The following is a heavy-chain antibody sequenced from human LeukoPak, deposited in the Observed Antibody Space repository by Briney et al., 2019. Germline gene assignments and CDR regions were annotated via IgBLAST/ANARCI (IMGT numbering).Heavy chain of an antibody. CDR3: ARHLHQYYYGMDV. CDR1: GGSISSSNYY. D-gene: IGHD4-11*01. J-gene: IGHJ6*02. CDR2: IYYSGST. V-gene: IGHV4-39*01. Sequence: SETLSLTCTDSGGSISSSNYYWGWIRQPPGKGLEWIGSIYYSGSTYYNPSLNSRVTMSVDTSKNQFSLRLRSVTAADTAVYYCARHLHQYYYGMDVWGQGTTVTVSS.